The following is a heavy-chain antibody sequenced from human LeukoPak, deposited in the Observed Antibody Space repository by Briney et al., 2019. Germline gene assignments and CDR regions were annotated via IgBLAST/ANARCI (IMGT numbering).Heavy chain of an antibody. D-gene: IGHD3-22*01. CDR3: ARGVWDYYDSSGPLDY. Sequence: GGSLRLSCGASGFTFSSYSMNWVRQAPGRGREWVSYISNSGSTIDYADSVKGRFTISRDNAKNSLYLQMNSLRAEDTAVYYCARGVWDYYDSSGPLDYWGQGTLVTVSS. J-gene: IGHJ4*02. V-gene: IGHV3-48*01. CDR1: GFTFSSYS. CDR2: ISNSGSTI.